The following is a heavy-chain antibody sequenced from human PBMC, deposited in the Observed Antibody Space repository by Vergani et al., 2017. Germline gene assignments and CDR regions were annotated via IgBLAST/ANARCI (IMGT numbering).Heavy chain of an antibody. CDR1: GYTFTSYA. V-gene: IGHV1-3*01. CDR3: ARDHGPTTAYYYGMDV. Sequence: QVQLVQSGAEVKKPGASVKVSCKASGYTFTSYAMHWVRQAPGQRLEWMGWINAGNGNTKYSQKFQGRVTITRDTSASTAYMELRSLRSDDTAVYYCARDHGPTTAYYYGMDVWGQGTTVTVAS. J-gene: IGHJ6*02. CDR2: INAGNGNT. D-gene: IGHD4-11*01.